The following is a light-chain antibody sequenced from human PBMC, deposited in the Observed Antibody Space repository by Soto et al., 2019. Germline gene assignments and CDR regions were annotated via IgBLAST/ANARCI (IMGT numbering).Light chain of an antibody. CDR1: QSISTY. J-gene: IGKJ3*01. CDR2: DAS. Sequence: DIQMTQSPSSLSASVGDRVTITCRASQSISTYLNWYQQRPGKAPKILIYDASRLQSGVPSRFSGSRSGTDFTLTISSLQPEEFATYYCQQSYSTFTFGPGTKVDIK. CDR3: QQSYSTFT. V-gene: IGKV1-39*01.